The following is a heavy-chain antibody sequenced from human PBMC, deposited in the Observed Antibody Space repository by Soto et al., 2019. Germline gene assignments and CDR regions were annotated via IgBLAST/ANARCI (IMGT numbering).Heavy chain of an antibody. CDR1: GFTFSNYA. D-gene: IGHD3-10*01. CDR3: ARDSGSIYYYYYYAMDV. V-gene: IGHV3-30-3*01. J-gene: IGHJ6*02. Sequence: PGGSLRLSCAASGFTFSNYAIHWVRQAPGKGLEWVAVISYDGGNKYYADSVKGRFTISRDNSENTLYLQMNSLRAEDSALYYCARDSGSIYYYYYYAMDVWGQGTTVTVSS. CDR2: ISYDGGNK.